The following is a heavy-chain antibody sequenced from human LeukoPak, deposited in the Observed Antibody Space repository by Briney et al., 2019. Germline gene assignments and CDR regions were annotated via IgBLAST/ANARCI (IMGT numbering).Heavy chain of an antibody. V-gene: IGHV3-21*01. CDR3: ARGMVRGDPSYYYMDV. CDR1: GFTFSSYS. J-gene: IGHJ6*03. CDR2: ISSSSSYI. Sequence: GGSLRLSCAASGFTFSSYSMNWVRQAPGKGLEWVSSISSSSSYIYYADSVKGRFTISRDNAKNSLYLQMNSLRAEDTAVYYCARGMVRGDPSYYYMDVWGKGTTVTVSS. D-gene: IGHD3-10*01.